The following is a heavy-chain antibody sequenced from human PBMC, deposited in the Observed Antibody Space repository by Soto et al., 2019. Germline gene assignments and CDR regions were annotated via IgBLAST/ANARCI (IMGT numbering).Heavy chain of an antibody. Sequence: QVQLQESGPGLVKPSQTLSLTCTVSGGSISSGGYYWSWIRQHPGKGLEWIGSIYYSGSTYYNPSLKRRVTISVDTSTHQLSLKLSSVTAADTAVYYCARELRFGEDYDGMDGWGQATTVPVPS. V-gene: IGHV4-31*03. D-gene: IGHD3-10*01. J-gene: IGHJ6*02. CDR2: IYYSGST. CDR3: ARELRFGEDYDGMDG. CDR1: GGSISSGGYY.